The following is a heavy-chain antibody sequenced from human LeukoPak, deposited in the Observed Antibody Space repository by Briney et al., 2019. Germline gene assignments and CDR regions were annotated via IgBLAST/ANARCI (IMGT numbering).Heavy chain of an antibody. D-gene: IGHD1-14*01. V-gene: IGHV1-2*02. CDR1: GYTFTGYY. CDR3: ARESSPGREPTDTASFDP. J-gene: IGHJ5*02. Sequence: ASVKVSCKASGYTFTGYYMHWVRQAPGQRLEWMGWINPNSGGTNYAQKFQGRVTMTRDTSISTAYMELSRLRSDDTAVYYCARESSPGREPTDTASFDPWGQGTLVTVSS. CDR2: INPNSGGT.